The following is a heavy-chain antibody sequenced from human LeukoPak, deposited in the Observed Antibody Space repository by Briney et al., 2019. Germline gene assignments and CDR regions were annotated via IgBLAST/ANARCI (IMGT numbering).Heavy chain of an antibody. CDR1: GGSISSYY. V-gene: IGHV4-4*07. J-gene: IGHJ3*02. CDR2: IYTSRST. D-gene: IGHD2-2*01. CDR3: ARDAYCSSTSCYPFDI. Sequence: SETLSLTCTVSGGSISSYYWSWIRQPAGKGLEWIGRIYTSRSTNYNPSLKSRVTMSVDTSKNQFSLKLSSVTAADTAVYYCARDAYCSSTSCYPFDIWGQGTMVTVSS.